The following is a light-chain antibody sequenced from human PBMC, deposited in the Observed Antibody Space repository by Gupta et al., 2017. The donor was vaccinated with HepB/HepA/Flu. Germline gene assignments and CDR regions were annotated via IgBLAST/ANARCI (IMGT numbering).Light chain of an antibody. CDR3: QQEGGAPRT. J-gene: IGKJ1*01. CDR1: QSVTTN. Sequence: EIVLMQSPGTLSLSPGERATLSCRATQSVTTNLAWYQQKPGQAPRLLIYGASNRAAGVPDRFSGSGSGTDFILTISRLEPEDFAVYYCQQEGGAPRTFGQGTKVETK. CDR2: GAS. V-gene: IGKV3-20*01.